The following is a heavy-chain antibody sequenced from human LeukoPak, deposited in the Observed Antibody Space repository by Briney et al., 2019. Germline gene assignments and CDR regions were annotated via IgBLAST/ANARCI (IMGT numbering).Heavy chain of an antibody. CDR3: ARVVPDYGGNSWNWYFDL. D-gene: IGHD4-23*01. CDR2: IIPILGIA. Sequence: SVTVSCKASGGTFSSYAISWVRQAPGQGLEWMGRIIPILGIANYAQKFQGRVTITADKSTSTAYMELSSLRSEDTAVYYCARVVPDYGGNSWNWYFDLWGRGTLVTVSS. V-gene: IGHV1-69*04. CDR1: GGTFSSYA. J-gene: IGHJ2*01.